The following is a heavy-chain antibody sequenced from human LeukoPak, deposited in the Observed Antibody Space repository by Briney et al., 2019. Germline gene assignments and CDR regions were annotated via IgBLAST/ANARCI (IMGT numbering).Heavy chain of an antibody. D-gene: IGHD3-10*01. CDR2: MSTSATYI. CDR3: VRAPGQGPE. J-gene: IGHJ4*02. V-gene: IGHV3-21*06. CDR1: GFSLSSNS. Sequence: GGSLRLACAASGFSLSSNSMNWFRQAPGKGLEWVSSMSTSATYIHYADSVKGRFTMSRDNAKNSLYLQMNSLRAEDTAVYYCVRAPGQGPEWGQGTLVTVSS.